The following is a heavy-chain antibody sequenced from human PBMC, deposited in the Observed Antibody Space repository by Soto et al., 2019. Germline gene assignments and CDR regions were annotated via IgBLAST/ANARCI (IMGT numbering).Heavy chain of an antibody. V-gene: IGHV1-46*03. J-gene: IGHJ4*02. CDR3: ARAPTGTIDY. CDR1: GYTFTTYY. D-gene: IGHD1-1*01. CDR2: INPSGAST. Sequence: QVQLVQSGAEVKKPGASVKVSCKASGYTFTTYYMHWVRQAPGQGLEWMGIINPSGASTSYAQKLQGRVTMTRDTSTSTVYMELSSLRSEDTAVYYCARAPTGTIDYWGQGTLVTVSS.